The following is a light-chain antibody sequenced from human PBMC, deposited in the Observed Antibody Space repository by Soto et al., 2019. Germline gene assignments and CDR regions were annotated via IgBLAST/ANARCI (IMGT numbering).Light chain of an antibody. CDR2: GAS. CDR1: QSISSN. Sequence: EVVLTQSPGTLSLSPGERATLSCRASQSISSNVAWFQQKPGQAPRLLIYGASNRASGIPDRFSGSGSGTDFTLTMTGLEPEDFAVYYCQQYGRSPRTFGPGTKVEIK. V-gene: IGKV3-20*01. CDR3: QQYGRSPRT. J-gene: IGKJ1*01.